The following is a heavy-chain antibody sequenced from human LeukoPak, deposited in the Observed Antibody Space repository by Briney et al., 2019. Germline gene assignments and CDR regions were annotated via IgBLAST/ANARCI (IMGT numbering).Heavy chain of an antibody. J-gene: IGHJ5*02. CDR3: ARVPNWFDP. CDR2: INHSGST. V-gene: IGHV4-34*01. CDR1: GGSFSGYY. Sequence: SETLSLTCAVYGGSFSGYYWSWIRQPPGKGLEWIGEINHSGSTNYNPSLKSRVTISVDTSKIQFSLKLSSVTAADTAVYYCARVPNWFDPWGQGTLVTVSS.